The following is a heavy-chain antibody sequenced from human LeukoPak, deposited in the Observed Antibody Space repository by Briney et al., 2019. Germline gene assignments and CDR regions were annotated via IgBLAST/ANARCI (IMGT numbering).Heavy chain of an antibody. CDR1: GGTFSSYA. V-gene: IGHV1-69*06. CDR2: IIPIFGTA. Sequence: SVKVSCKASGGTFSSYAISWVRQAPGQGLEWMGGIIPIFGTANYAQKFQGRVTITADKSTSTAYMELSSLRSEDTAVYYCARVSIGYCSGGSCYSFVYWGQGTLVTVSS. J-gene: IGHJ4*02. D-gene: IGHD2-15*01. CDR3: ARVSIGYCSGGSCYSFVY.